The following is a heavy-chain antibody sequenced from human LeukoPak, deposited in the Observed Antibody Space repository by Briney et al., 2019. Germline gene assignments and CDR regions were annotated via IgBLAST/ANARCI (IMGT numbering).Heavy chain of an antibody. Sequence: GGSLRLSCAASGFTFSSYSMNWVRQAPGKGLEWVSSISSSSSYIYYADSVTGRFTISRDNAKNSLYLQMNSLRAKDTAVYYCARDSPDCSGGSCSLDYWGQGTLVTVSS. J-gene: IGHJ4*02. CDR2: ISSSSSYI. CDR1: GFTFSSYS. D-gene: IGHD2-15*01. V-gene: IGHV3-21*01. CDR3: ARDSPDCSGGSCSLDY.